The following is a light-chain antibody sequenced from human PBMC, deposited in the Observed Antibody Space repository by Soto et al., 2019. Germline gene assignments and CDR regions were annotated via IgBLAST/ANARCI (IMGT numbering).Light chain of an antibody. CDR3: LQYGSSPRT. Sequence: EIVLTQSPGTLSLSPGERATLSCSASQSVSSSYLAWYQQKPGQAPRLLIYGASSRATGIPDRFSGSGSGTDFTLTISRLEPEDFAVYYCLQYGSSPRTFGQGTKVEIK. V-gene: IGKV3-20*01. CDR2: GAS. J-gene: IGKJ1*01. CDR1: QSVSSSY.